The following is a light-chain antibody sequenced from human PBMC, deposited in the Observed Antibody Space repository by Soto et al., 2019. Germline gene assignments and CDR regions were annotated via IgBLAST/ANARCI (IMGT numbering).Light chain of an antibody. Sequence: EIVLTQSPGTVSLSPGERATLSCRASQSISSSYLAWYQQKPGQAPRLLIYGASIRATGIPDRFSGSGSGTDFTLTISRLEPEDFAVYYCQQYAISPYTFGQGTKVDIK. CDR1: QSISSSY. CDR3: QQYAISPYT. CDR2: GAS. V-gene: IGKV3-20*01. J-gene: IGKJ2*01.